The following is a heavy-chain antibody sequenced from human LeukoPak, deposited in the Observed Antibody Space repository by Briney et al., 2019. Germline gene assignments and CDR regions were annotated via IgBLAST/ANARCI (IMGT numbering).Heavy chain of an antibody. D-gene: IGHD1/OR15-1a*01. V-gene: IGHV1-69*06. CDR3: ARGVLEQGLRGGYHYMDV. Sequence: GSSVKVSCKISGGTFSSFGISWVRQAPGQGLEWMGRIIPVFDTANYAQKFQGRVTITADRSTRTAYMELTSLKSEDTAVYYCARGVLEQGLRGGYHYMDVWGRGTTVTVSS. CDR1: GGTFSSFG. J-gene: IGHJ6*03. CDR2: IIPVFDTA.